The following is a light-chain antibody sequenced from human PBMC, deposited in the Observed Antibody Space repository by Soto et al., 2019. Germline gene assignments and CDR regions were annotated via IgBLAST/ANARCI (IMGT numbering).Light chain of an antibody. CDR2: YAS. CDR1: QSVSSY. CDR3: QQRYNWPLT. J-gene: IGKJ3*01. Sequence: EIVLTQSPATLSLSPGERATLSCRASQSVSSYLAWYQQKPGQAPRLLIYYASNRATGIPARFSGSGSGTDFTLTISSLEPEDFTVYYCQQRYNWPLTFGPGTKVDIK. V-gene: IGKV3-11*01.